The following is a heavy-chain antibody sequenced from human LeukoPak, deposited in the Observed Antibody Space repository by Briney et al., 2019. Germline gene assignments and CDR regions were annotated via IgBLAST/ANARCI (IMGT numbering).Heavy chain of an antibody. CDR1: GFTFSSYA. CDR3: AKDTNYDFWSGNFDY. V-gene: IGHV3-23*01. D-gene: IGHD3-3*01. Sequence: GGSLRLSCAASGFTFSSYAMSWVRQAPGKGLEWVSAISGSGGSTYYADSVKGRFTISRDNAKNTLYLQMNSLRAKDTAVYSCAKDTNYDFWSGNFDYWGQGTLVTVSS. CDR2: ISGSGGST. J-gene: IGHJ4*02.